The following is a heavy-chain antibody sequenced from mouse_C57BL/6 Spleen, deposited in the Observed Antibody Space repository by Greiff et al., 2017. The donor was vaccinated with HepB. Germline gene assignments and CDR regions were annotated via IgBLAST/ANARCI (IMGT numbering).Heavy chain of an antibody. CDR2: IYPGSGST. J-gene: IGHJ4*01. CDR3: ARGYSNFYAMDY. D-gene: IGHD2-5*01. Sequence: QVQLQQPGAELVKPGASVKMSCKASGYTFTSYWITWVKQRPGQGLERIGDIYPGSGSTNYNEKFKSKATLTVDTSSSTAYMQLSSLTSEDSAVYYCARGYSNFYAMDYWGQGTSVTVSS. CDR1: GYTFTSYW. V-gene: IGHV1-55*01.